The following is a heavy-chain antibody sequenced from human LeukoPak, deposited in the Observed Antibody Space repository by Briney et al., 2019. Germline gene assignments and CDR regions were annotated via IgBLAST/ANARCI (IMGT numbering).Heavy chain of an antibody. V-gene: IGHV1-2*02. J-gene: IGHJ4*02. CDR2: INPNSGGT. CDR1: GYTFTGYY. D-gene: IGHD3-10*01. Sequence: ASVKVSCKASGYTFTGYYMHWVRQAPGQGLEWMGWINPNSGGTNYAQKFQGRVTMTRDTSISTAYMELSRLRSDDTAVYYCARADSGSYTYYFDYWGQGTLVTDSS. CDR3: ARADSGSYTYYFDY.